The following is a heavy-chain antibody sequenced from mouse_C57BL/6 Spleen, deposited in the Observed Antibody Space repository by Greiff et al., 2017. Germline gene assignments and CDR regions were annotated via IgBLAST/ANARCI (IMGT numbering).Heavy chain of an antibody. CDR3: ARPPLGSYPYYFDY. Sequence: VQLKQSGPELVKPGASVKIPCKASGYTFTDYNMDWVKQSHGQSLEWIGDINPNNGGTIYNQKFKGKDTLTVDKSSSTAYMELRSLTSEDTAVYYCARPPLGSYPYYFDYWGQGTTLTVSS. J-gene: IGHJ2*01. CDR2: INPNNGGT. V-gene: IGHV1-18*01. D-gene: IGHD1-1*02. CDR1: GYTFTDYN.